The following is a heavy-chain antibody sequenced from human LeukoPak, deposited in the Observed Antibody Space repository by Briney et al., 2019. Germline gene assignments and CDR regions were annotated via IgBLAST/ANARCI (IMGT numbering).Heavy chain of an antibody. Sequence: GGSRRLSCAASGFIVSTYWMSWVRQAPGKGLEWVGNMKQEGSEKYNVDSVQGRFTISRDNAKNSLYLHMNSLRAEDTAVYYCARVGYCSSSDCHAAGCYFDPWGRGTLVTVSS. J-gene: IGHJ2*01. CDR3: ARVGYCSSSDCHAAGCYFDP. CDR1: GFIVSTYW. D-gene: IGHD2-2*01. CDR2: MKQEGSEK. V-gene: IGHV3-7*01.